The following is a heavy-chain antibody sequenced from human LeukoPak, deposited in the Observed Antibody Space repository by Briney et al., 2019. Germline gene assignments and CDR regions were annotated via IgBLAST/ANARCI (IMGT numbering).Heavy chain of an antibody. J-gene: IGHJ3*02. CDR3: ARDDRYNWNDGAEKISFHDAFDI. CDR2: ISGYNGNT. CDR1: GYSFSNYG. V-gene: IGHV1-18*01. D-gene: IGHD1-20*01. Sequence: ASVKVSCKASGYSFSNYGISCVRQAPGQGLEWMEWISGYNGNTDYAQKFQGRVTMTTDTSTSTAYMELRSLRSDDTAVYYCARDDRYNWNDGAEKISFHDAFDIWGQGTMVTVSS.